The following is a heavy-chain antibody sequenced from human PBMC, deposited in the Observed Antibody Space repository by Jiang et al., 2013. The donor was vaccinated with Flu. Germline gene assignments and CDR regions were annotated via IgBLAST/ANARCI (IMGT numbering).Heavy chain of an antibody. J-gene: IGHJ3*02. V-gene: IGHV1-8*02. Sequence: SGAEVKNPGASMKVSCKASGYTFTNYDINWVRQVTGQGLEWMGWMNPDNGNAGHAQKFQGRVTMTRSTSTGTAYMEVTGLRSDDTAVYYCARGARYCDSGEYFGAFDIWGQGTLVTVSS. CDR1: GYTFTNYD. CDR2: MNPDNGNA. D-gene: IGHD3-22*01. CDR3: ARGARYCDSGEYFGAFDI.